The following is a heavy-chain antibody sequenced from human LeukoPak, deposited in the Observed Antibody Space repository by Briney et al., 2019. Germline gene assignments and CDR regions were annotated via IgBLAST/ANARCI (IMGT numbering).Heavy chain of an antibody. J-gene: IGHJ6*03. CDR3: ARHQEAMVRGVLYYMDV. CDR2: IYCGIT. CDR1: GGSISTSERY. Sequence: PSETLSLTCTVSGGSISTSERYWGWIRQPPGKGLEWIGSIYCGITYRNPSLKSRVTISVDTSKNQFSLRLSSVTAADTAVYYCARHQEAMVRGVLYYMDVWGKGTTVTISS. D-gene: IGHD3-10*01. V-gene: IGHV4-39*01.